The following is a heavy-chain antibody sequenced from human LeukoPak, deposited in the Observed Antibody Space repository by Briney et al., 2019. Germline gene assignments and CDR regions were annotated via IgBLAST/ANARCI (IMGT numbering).Heavy chain of an antibody. CDR1: GGTFSSYA. J-gene: IGHJ2*01. CDR2: IIPIFGTA. CDR3: ARISTYGDYDPGYWYFDL. Sequence: ASVKVSCKASGGTFSSYAISWVRQAPGQGLEWMGGIIPIFGTANYAQKFQGRVTITADESTSTAYMELSSLRSEDTAVYYCARISTYGDYDPGYWYFDLWGRGTLVTVSS. V-gene: IGHV1-69*01. D-gene: IGHD4-17*01.